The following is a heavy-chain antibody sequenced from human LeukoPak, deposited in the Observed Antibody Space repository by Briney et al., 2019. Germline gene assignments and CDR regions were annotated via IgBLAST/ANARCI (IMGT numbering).Heavy chain of an antibody. J-gene: IGHJ4*02. V-gene: IGHV3-53*01. D-gene: IGHD3-16*01. CDR1: GFTVSSNY. CDR3: ARDSAKLGYFDY. CDR2: IYSGGST. Sequence: GGSLRLSCAASGFTVSSNYMGWVRQAPGKGLEWVSVIYSGGSTYYADSVKGRFTISRDNSKNTLYLQMNSLRAEDTAVYYCARDSAKLGYFDYWGQGTLVTVSS.